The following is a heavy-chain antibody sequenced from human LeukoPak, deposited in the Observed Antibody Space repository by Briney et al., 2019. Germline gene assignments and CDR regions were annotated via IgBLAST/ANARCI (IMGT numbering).Heavy chain of an antibody. V-gene: IGHV3-30*02. D-gene: IGHD6-19*01. CDR2: IRYDGSYK. CDR3: AKDPTSTIAVAGTPFDY. Sequence: GGSLRLSCAASGFTFSNYDMHWVRQAPGKGLEWVAFIRYDGSYKYYADSVKGRFTISRDKSKNTLYLQMNSLRAEDTAVYYCAKDPTSTIAVAGTPFDYWGQGTLVTVSS. CDR1: GFTFSNYD. J-gene: IGHJ4*02.